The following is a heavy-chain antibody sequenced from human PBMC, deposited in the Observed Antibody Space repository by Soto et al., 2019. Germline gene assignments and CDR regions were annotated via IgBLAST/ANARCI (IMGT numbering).Heavy chain of an antibody. CDR3: ARGADDFSSGYDSES. CDR2: SGNT. CDR1: GYTFSRHG. Sequence: QVQLVQSGAEVKKPGASVTVSCKASGYTFSRHGISWVRQAPGQGLEWMAWSGNTNYAQKFQGRLTLTTNPSTRTAYTELRSLKSDDTAVYYCARGADDFSSGYDSESWGKGTLVTVSS. D-gene: IGHD3-3*01. V-gene: IGHV1-18*04. J-gene: IGHJ4*02.